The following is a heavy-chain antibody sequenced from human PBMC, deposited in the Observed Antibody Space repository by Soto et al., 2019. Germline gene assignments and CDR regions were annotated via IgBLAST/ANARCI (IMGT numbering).Heavy chain of an antibody. Sequence: ASVKVSCKASGYTFTGYDINWVRQATGQGLEWMGWMNPSSGNTGYAQKFQGRVTMTRNTSISTAYMELSSLRSEDTAVYYCARGGAELYYYYGMDVWGQGTTVTVSS. V-gene: IGHV1-8*01. CDR1: GYTFTGYD. D-gene: IGHD1-7*01. J-gene: IGHJ6*02. CDR2: MNPSSGNT. CDR3: ARGGAELYYYYGMDV.